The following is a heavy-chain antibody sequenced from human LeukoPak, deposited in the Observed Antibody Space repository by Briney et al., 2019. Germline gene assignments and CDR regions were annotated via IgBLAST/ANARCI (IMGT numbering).Heavy chain of an antibody. V-gene: IGHV3-48*04. J-gene: IGHJ4*02. CDR1: GFTFSSYS. Sequence: PGGSLRLSCAASGFTFSSYSMNWVRQAPGKGLEWVSYISSSSSTIYYADSVKGRFTIARDNAKNSLYLQMNSLRAEDTAVYYCARDRRDTAMVSSYWGQGTLVTVSS. CDR2: ISSSSSTI. CDR3: ARDRRDTAMVSSY. D-gene: IGHD5-18*01.